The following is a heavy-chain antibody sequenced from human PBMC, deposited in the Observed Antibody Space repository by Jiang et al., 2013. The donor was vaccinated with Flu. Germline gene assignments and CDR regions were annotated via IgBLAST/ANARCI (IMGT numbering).Heavy chain of an antibody. CDR2: ISGSGGST. D-gene: IGHD2-21*01. CDR1: GFTFSSYA. CDR3: AKVGWGGDIRSSWLNAFDI. V-gene: IGHV3-23*04. J-gene: IGHJ3*02. Sequence: VQLVESGGGLVQPGGSLRLSCAASGFTFSSYAMSWVRQAPGKGLEWVSLISGSGGSTYYGDSVKGRFTISRDNSKNTLYLQMNSLRAEDTAVYYCAKVGWGGDIRSSWLNAFDIWGQGTMVTVSS.